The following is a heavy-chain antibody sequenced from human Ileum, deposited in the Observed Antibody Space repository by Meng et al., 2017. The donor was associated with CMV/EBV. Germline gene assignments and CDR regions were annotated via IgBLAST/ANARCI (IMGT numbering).Heavy chain of an antibody. D-gene: IGHD3-3*01. CDR3: ARVRVLEWFDREYNWFDP. V-gene: IGHV1-18*01. CDR2: ISAYNGNT. J-gene: IGHJ5*02. CDR1: GYTFTSYG. Sequence: ASVKVSCKASGYTFTSYGISWVRQAPGQGLEWMGWISAYNGNTNYAQKLQGRVTMTTDTSTSTAYMELRSLRSDDTAVYYCARVRVLEWFDREYNWFDPWGQGTLVTVSS.